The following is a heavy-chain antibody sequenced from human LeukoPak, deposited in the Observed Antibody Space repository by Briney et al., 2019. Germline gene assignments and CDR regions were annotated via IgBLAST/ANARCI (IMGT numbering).Heavy chain of an antibody. V-gene: IGHV3-66*01. D-gene: IGHD4-11*01. Sequence: PGGSLRLSCAASGFTVISYYMTWVRHAPGKRLEWVSVIYSGGSTYYADCVKSRVAVSIDNSKNTVFLQMNNVRAEDTAVYYCARSYSNHLFGMDVWGQGTTVTVSS. J-gene: IGHJ6*02. CDR3: ARSYSNHLFGMDV. CDR2: IYSGGST. CDR1: GFTVISYY.